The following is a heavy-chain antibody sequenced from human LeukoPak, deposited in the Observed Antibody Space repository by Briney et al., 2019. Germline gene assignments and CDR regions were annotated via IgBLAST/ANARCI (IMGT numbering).Heavy chain of an antibody. J-gene: IGHJ4*02. V-gene: IGHV3-15*01. CDR3: TTGKVVTAPVDY. D-gene: IGHD2-21*02. CDR2: IRSRSEGETV. CDR1: GFTFSVAW. Sequence: PGESLRLSCGGSGFTFSVAWFSWVRQAPGKGLEWVGRIRSRSEGETVEYAAPVKGRSIISRDDSQSTVYLQMNSLKTEDTAVYYCTTGKVVTAPVDYWGQGTLVTVSS.